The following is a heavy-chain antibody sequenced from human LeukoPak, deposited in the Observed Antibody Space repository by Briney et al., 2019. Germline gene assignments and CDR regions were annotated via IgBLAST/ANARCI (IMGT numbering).Heavy chain of an antibody. CDR3: ARGVVPIYIAAGDY. CDR1: GYTFTGYY. D-gene: IGHD6-13*01. V-gene: IGHV1-2*02. Sequence: ASMKVSCKASGYTFTGYYMHWVRQAPGQGLEWMGWINPNSGGTNYAQKFQGRVTMTRDTSISTAYMELSRLRSDDTAVYYCARGVVPIYIAAGDYWGQGTLVTVSS. CDR2: INPNSGGT. J-gene: IGHJ4*02.